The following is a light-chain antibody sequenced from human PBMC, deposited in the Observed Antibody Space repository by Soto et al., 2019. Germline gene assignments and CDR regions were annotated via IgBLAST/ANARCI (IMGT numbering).Light chain of an antibody. CDR3: QHRHN. J-gene: IGKJ3*01. V-gene: IGKV3-11*01. CDR1: QSVSID. CDR2: DAS. Sequence: EVVLTQSPATLSLSPGDRATLSCRASQSVSIDFAWYQQKPGQAPRLLIYDASNRATGIPARFSSSGSGTDFTLTISSLEPEDFAVYYCQHRHNFGTGTKVDIK.